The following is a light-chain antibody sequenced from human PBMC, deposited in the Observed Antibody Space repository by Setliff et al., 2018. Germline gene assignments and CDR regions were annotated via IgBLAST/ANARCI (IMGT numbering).Light chain of an antibody. Sequence: QSVLTQPPSVSGAPGQRVTTSCTGSSSNIGAGHNVHWYQQLPGTAPKLLIHGNTNRPSGVPDRFSGSRSGTSASLAITGLQAEDEAEFYCQSYDSSLSAYVFGTGTKVTVL. V-gene: IGLV1-40*01. CDR1: SSNIGAGHN. CDR3: QSYDSSLSAYV. J-gene: IGLJ1*01. CDR2: GNT.